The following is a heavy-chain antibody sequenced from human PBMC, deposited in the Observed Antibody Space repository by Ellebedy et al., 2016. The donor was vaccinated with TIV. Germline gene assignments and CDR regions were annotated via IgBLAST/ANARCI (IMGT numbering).Heavy chain of an antibody. CDR3: AKGASSGYNYDRVGFAY. D-gene: IGHD3-16*01. CDR1: GFTFSAHA. V-gene: IGHV3-23*01. CDR2: ISADGGDT. J-gene: IGHJ4*02. Sequence: EGSLRLSCVASGFTFSAHAMHWVRQAPGKGLEWVSVISADGGDTSYADAVKGRFIISRENSRSTLILQMNSLRGEDTAVYYCAKGASSGYNYDRVGFAYWGQGILVTVSS.